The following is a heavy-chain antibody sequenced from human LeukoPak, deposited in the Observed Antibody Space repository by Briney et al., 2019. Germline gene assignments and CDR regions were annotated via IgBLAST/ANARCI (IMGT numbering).Heavy chain of an antibody. CDR1: GGSVSSGSYY. J-gene: IGHJ6*02. Sequence: SETLSLTCTVSGGSVSSGSYYWSWIRQPPGKGLEWIGYIYYSGSTNYNPSLKSRVTISVDTSKNQFSLKLSSVTAADTAVYYCATLRFLEWPRAPYYYYGMTSGAKGPRSPSP. V-gene: IGHV4-61*01. D-gene: IGHD3-3*01. CDR3: ATLRFLEWPRAPYYYYGMTS. CDR2: IYYSGST.